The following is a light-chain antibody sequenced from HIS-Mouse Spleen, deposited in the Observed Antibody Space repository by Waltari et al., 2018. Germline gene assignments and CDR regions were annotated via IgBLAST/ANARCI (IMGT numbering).Light chain of an antibody. J-gene: IGLJ1*01. CDR1: SSDVGGYNY. CDR3: SSYAGSNNLGV. Sequence: QSALTQPPSASGSPGQSVTISCTGTSSDVGGYNYVSWYQQHPGKAPKLMIYEVSKRTSAVPDSFSGSKSGNTASLTVSGLQAEDEADYYCSSYAGSNNLGVFGTGTKVTVL. V-gene: IGLV2-8*01. CDR2: EVS.